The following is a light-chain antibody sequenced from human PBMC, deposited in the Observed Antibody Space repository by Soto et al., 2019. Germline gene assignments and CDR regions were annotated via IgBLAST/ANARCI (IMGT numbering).Light chain of an antibody. J-gene: IGKJ4*01. CDR3: QQRYSTPSIT. Sequence: DIQMTQAPSFLSASVGDRVNITCRASQCIRNSLDWYQLKPGKAPKLLISSTSSLQSGVPSRFSGSGSGTDGTLTMSSLQPEDFSRYYCQQRYSTPSITFGGGTKLEI. CDR2: STS. V-gene: IGKV1-39*01. CDR1: QCIRNS.